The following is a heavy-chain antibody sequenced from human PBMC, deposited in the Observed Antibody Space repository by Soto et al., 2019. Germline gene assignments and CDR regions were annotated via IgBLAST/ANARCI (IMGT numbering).Heavy chain of an antibody. J-gene: IGHJ4*02. V-gene: IGHV4-61*03. CDR1: GGSISSGNYY. CDR3: ATYESYGDLDH. D-gene: IGHD4-17*01. Sequence: SETLSLTCTVSGGSISSGNYYWSWIRQPPGKSLEWIGYISHSGSAYYNPSLKSRVTLSLDTSKNHFSLKLTAVTAADTAVYYCATYESYGDLDHWGQGTLVTVSS. CDR2: ISHSGSA.